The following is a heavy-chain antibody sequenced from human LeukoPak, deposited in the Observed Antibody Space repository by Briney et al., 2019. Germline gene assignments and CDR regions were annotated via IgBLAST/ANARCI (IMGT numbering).Heavy chain of an antibody. CDR2: IYYSGST. CDR1: GGSISSGGYY. D-gene: IGHD3-10*01. V-gene: IGHV4-30-4*01. Sequence: SETLSLTCTVSGGSISSGGYYWSWIRQPPGKGLEWIGYIYYSGSTYYNPSLKSRVTISVDTSKNQFSLKLSSVTAADTAVYYCARVTGGSGSYYSPLHYYFDYWGQGTLVTVSS. J-gene: IGHJ4*02. CDR3: ARVTGGSGSYYSPLHYYFDY.